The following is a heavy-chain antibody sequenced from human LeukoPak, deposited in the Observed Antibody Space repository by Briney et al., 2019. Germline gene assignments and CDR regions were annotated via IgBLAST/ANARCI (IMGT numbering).Heavy chain of an antibody. CDR1: GGTISSYY. CDR3: ARWYSSGWAFDY. J-gene: IGHJ4*02. D-gene: IGHD6-19*01. CDR2: IHYSGGT. V-gene: IGHV4-59*08. Sequence: SETLSLTCTVSGGTISSYYWNWIRQPPGEGLEWIGYIHYSGGTKYNPSLKSRVTISVDTSKNQFSLKLSSVTAADTAVYYCARWYSSGWAFDYWGQGTLVTVSS.